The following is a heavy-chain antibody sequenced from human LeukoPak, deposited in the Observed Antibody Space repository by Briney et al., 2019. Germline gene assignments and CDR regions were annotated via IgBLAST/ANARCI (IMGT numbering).Heavy chain of an antibody. CDR3: ARGFRLSAYYYYYYMDV. Sequence: ASVKVSCKASGYTFTSYDINWVGQATGQGLEWMGWMNPNSGNTGYAQKFQGRVTITRNTSISTAYMELSSLRSEDTAVYYCARGFRLSAYYYYYYMDVWGKGTTVTVSS. D-gene: IGHD2/OR15-2a*01. J-gene: IGHJ6*03. CDR1: GYTFTSYD. V-gene: IGHV1-8*03. CDR2: MNPNSGNT.